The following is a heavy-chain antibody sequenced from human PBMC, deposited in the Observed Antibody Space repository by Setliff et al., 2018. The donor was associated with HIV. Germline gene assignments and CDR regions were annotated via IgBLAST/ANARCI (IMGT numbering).Heavy chain of an antibody. D-gene: IGHD3-10*01. CDR1: GFTLSRHS. CDR2: ISSDTDTI. J-gene: IGHJ4*02. V-gene: IGHV3-48*04. Sequence: GGSLRLSCAASGFTLSRHSMNWVRQAPGKGLEWVSYISSDTDTIYYRDSVKGRFTISRDNAKNSLFLQMKSLRAEDTGVYYCARDFYGSGSPPCGYWGQGTLVTVSS. CDR3: ARDFYGSGSPPCGY.